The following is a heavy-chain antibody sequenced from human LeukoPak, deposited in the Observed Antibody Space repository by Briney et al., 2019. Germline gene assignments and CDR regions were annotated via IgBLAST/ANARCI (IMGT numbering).Heavy chain of an antibody. CDR3: AGGDPYCGGDCYWWFDY. D-gene: IGHD2-21*01. CDR2: IIPIFGTA. CDR1: GYTFTGYY. J-gene: IGHJ4*02. V-gene: IGHV1-69*13. Sequence: ASVKVSCKASGYTFTGYYMHWVRQAPGQGLEWMGGIIPIFGTANYAQKFQGRVTITADESTSTAYMELSSLRSEDTAVYYCAGGDPYCGGDCYWWFDYWGQGTLVTVSS.